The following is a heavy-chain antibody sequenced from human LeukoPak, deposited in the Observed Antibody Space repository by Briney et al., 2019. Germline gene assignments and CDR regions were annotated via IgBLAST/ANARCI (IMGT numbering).Heavy chain of an antibody. V-gene: IGHV3-53*01. CDR1: WFSVSSND. J-gene: IGHJ5*02. D-gene: IGHD3-16*01. Sequence: GGSLGLSCAVSWFSVSSNDMNWVRQVPGKGPEWVSVLYSGGRTKYADSVKGRFTISRDNSKNTLFLQMNSLRVEDTAVYYCATGTFGGAWGQGTRVIVSS. CDR2: LYSGGRT. CDR3: ATGTFGGA.